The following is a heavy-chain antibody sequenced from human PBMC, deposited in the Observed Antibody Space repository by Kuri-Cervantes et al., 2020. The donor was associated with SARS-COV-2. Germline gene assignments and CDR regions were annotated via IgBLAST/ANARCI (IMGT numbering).Heavy chain of an antibody. V-gene: IGHV3-30*02. CDR1: GFTFSSYG. Sequence: GGSLRLSCAASGFTFSSYGMHWVRQAPGKGLEWVAFIRYDGSNKYYADSVKGRFTISRDNSKNTLYLQMNSLRAEDTAVYYCASGSGSYYGGDYWGQGTLVTVSS. D-gene: IGHD1-26*01. CDR3: ASGSGSYYGGDY. J-gene: IGHJ4*02. CDR2: IRYDGSNK.